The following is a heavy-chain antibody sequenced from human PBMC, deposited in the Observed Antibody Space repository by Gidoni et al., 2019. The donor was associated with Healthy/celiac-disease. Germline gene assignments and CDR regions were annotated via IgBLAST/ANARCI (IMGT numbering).Heavy chain of an antibody. CDR3: VKGRRTTCYSGMDV. Sequence: EVQLLESGGGLVQPGGSLRLSCVASGFPFSNYAMSWVRQAPGKGLEWVSSIGGADGSTYYADSVQGRFTISRDNSKNTLYLQIISLRADDTALYYCVKGRRTTCYSGMDVWGKGTTVTASS. CDR2: IGGADGST. J-gene: IGHJ6*04. V-gene: IGHV3-23*01. CDR1: GFPFSNYA. D-gene: IGHD2-2*01.